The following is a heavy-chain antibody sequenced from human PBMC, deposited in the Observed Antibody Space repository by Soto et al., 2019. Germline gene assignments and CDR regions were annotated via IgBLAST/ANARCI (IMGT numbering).Heavy chain of an antibody. V-gene: IGHV3-66*01. Sequence: EVQLVESGGGLVQPGGSLRLSCAASGFTVSNFYMTWVRQAPGKGLEWVSVISSGGSTYYAGSVKGRFTISRDNSKNTLYLEMNSLRAGDTAVYYCARDTFGGAYDFWHGGQGTLVTVSS. J-gene: IGHJ4*02. CDR1: GFTVSNFY. CDR3: ARDTFGGAYDFWH. D-gene: IGHD3-3*01. CDR2: ISSGGST.